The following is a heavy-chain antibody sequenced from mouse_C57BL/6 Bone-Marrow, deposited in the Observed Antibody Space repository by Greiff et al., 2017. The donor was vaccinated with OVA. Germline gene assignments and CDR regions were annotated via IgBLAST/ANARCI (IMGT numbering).Heavy chain of an antibody. Sequence: VQLQQPGAELVKPGASVKMSCKASGYTFTSYWITWVKQRPGQGLEWIGDIYPGSGSTNYNEKFKSKATLTVDTSSSTAYMQLSSLTSEDSAVYYCARRVYGSSYDWYFDVWGTGTTVTVSS. J-gene: IGHJ1*03. CDR3: ARRVYGSSYDWYFDV. CDR1: GYTFTSYW. V-gene: IGHV1-55*01. CDR2: IYPGSGST. D-gene: IGHD1-1*01.